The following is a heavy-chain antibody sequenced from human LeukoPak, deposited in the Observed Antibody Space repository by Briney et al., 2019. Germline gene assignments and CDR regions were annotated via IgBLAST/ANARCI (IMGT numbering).Heavy chain of an antibody. D-gene: IGHD3-10*01. CDR3: ASMKGSGTYSSFDF. V-gene: IGHV3-7*01. Sequence: GGSLRLSCAASGFTFSNYWMSWVRQAPGKGLEWVANIKKDGSEKYYIDSVKGRFTISRDNAKNSLYLQMDSLRVEEAAVYYCASMKGSGTYSSFDFWGQGTLVTVSS. CDR2: IKKDGSEK. J-gene: IGHJ4*02. CDR1: GFTFSNYW.